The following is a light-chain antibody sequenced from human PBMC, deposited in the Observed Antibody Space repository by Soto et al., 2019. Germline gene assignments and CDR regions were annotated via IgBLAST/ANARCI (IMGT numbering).Light chain of an antibody. CDR1: QSGSIN. CDR2: GAS. J-gene: IGKJ4*02. Sequence: EIVMTQSPATLSVSQGERATLSCRASQSGSINLAWYQQKPGQAPRLLLYGASTRASGVPVRFSGSRSGTVFALTITSLQSGDFAVDYCQQYNNWPVFGGGTKVEIK. CDR3: QQYNNWPV. V-gene: IGKV3-15*01.